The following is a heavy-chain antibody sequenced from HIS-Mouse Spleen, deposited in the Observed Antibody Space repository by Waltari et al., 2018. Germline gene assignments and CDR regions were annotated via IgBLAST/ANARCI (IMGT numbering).Heavy chain of an antibody. V-gene: IGHV1-2*02. Sequence: QVQLVQSGAEVKKPGASVKVSCKASGYTFTGYYMHWVRQAPGQGLEWMGWINPNSGGTNYAQKVQGRVTMTRDTSISTAYMELSRLRSDDTAVYYCALSRDNWNYAFDIWGQGTMVTVSS. J-gene: IGHJ3*02. CDR2: INPNSGGT. D-gene: IGHD1-7*01. CDR1: GYTFTGYY. CDR3: ALSRDNWNYAFDI.